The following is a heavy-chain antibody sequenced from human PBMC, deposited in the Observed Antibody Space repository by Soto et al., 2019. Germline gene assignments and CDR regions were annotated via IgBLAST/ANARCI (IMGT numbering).Heavy chain of an antibody. J-gene: IGHJ5*02. V-gene: IGHV3-9*01. CDR3: VKNRDSFAYNAHRPYDL. D-gene: IGHD1-1*01. CDR2: ITRNSGSI. Sequence: EVQLVESGGGLVQPGMSLRLSCLASGFTFDDYTMHWVRQAPGKGLESVAHITRNSGSIDYAGSVRGRFSISRDNAKNSLYLQMNSLRTEDTALYYCVKNRDSFAYNAHRPYDLWGKGTQVTVSP. CDR1: GFTFDDYT.